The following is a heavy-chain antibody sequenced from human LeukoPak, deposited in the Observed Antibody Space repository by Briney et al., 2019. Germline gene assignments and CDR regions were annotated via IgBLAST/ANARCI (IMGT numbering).Heavy chain of an antibody. CDR2: ISGYNDNI. Sequence: ASVKVSCKASGYTFTNYGITWVRQAPGQGLEGMGWISGYNDNIDYAQKLQGRVTMTTDTSTSTAYMELWDLRSVDTAVYYCARGDSGGYSCLDYWGQGTLVTVSS. CDR3: ARGDSGGYSCLDY. D-gene: IGHD3-22*01. V-gene: IGHV1-18*01. J-gene: IGHJ4*02. CDR1: GYTFTNYG.